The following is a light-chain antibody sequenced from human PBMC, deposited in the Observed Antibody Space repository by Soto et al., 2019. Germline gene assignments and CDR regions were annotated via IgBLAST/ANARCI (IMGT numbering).Light chain of an antibody. J-gene: IGKJ2*01. CDR1: QYISNY. Sequence: DIKMTQSPSSLSASVGDRVTITCRASQYISNYLNWYQQKSGTAPKLLIHTASTLQSGVPSRFSGRGSGPDFTITISSVQPDDFAIYFCQQSYSTPPTFGQGTTLEIK. CDR2: TAS. V-gene: IGKV1-39*01. CDR3: QQSYSTPPT.